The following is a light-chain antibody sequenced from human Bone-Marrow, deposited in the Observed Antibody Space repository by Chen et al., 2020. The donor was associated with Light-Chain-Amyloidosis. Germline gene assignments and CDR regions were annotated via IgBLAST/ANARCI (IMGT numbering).Light chain of an antibody. CDR1: RSVTSN. CDR2: DTS. Sequence: VMTQSPATLSVSPGDRATLSCRASRSVTSNLAWYQQKPGQAPRRLIYDTSTRATGIPPRFSGSGSGPDCTLTITSLQSEDLSVYYCHQEHALGQGTKVEIK. CDR3: HQEHA. V-gene: IGKV3-15*01. J-gene: IGKJ2*01.